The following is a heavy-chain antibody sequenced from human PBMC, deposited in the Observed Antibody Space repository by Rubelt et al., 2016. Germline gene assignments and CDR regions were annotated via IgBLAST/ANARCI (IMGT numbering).Heavy chain of an antibody. CDR3: ARPSSSGSYGY. D-gene: IGHD1-26*01. J-gene: IGHJ4*02. CDR1: GGSISSSSYY. V-gene: IGHV4-61*05. CDR2: IHYSGST. Sequence: QLQLQESGPGLVKPSETLSLTCTVSGGSISSSSYYWGWIRQPPGKGLEWIGYIHYSGSTDYNPSLKSRVTISVDTSKNQYSLERSAGTAADTAVYYCARPSSSGSYGYWGQGTLVTVSS.